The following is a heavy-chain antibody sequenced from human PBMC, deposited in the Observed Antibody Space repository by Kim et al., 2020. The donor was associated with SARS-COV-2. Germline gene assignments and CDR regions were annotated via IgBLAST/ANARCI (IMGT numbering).Heavy chain of an antibody. Sequence: SETLSLTCTVSGGSISTYYWNWFRQSPGKGLEAIGYIYQSGSTNYNPSLKSRVTISVDTSKNLFSLNLRSVTAADTAVYYCARERSDGFDIWGPGTLVTV. CDR2: IYQSGST. CDR3: ARERSDGFDI. J-gene: IGHJ3*02. CDR1: GGSISTYY. D-gene: IGHD3-16*01. V-gene: IGHV4-59*01.